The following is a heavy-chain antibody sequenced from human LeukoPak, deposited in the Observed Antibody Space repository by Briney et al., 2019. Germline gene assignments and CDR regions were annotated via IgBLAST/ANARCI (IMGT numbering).Heavy chain of an antibody. Sequence: SGPTLVHPTQTLTLTCTFSGFSLSTTGVSVGWIRQPPGEALEWLALIYWDDDKPYSPSLKSRLAITKDTSKNQVILRMTDMDPVDTATYYCAHKPASSTHFDFWGQGTLVTVSS. CDR1: GFSLSTTGVS. J-gene: IGHJ4*02. CDR3: AHKPASSTHFDF. CDR2: IYWDDDK. D-gene: IGHD6-13*01. V-gene: IGHV2-5*02.